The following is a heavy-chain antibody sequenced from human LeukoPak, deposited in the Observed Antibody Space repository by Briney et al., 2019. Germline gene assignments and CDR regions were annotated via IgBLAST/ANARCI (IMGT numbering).Heavy chain of an antibody. CDR3: ARDRQGGSESFDY. CDR2: IIPIFGTA. J-gene: IGHJ4*02. V-gene: IGHV1-69*06. Sequence: ASVKVSCKASGCTFSSYAISWVRQAPGQGLEWMGGIIPIFGTANYAQKFQGRVTITADKSTSTAYMALSSLRSEDTAVYYCARDRQGGSESFDYWGQGTLVTVSS. D-gene: IGHD5-12*01. CDR1: GCTFSSYA.